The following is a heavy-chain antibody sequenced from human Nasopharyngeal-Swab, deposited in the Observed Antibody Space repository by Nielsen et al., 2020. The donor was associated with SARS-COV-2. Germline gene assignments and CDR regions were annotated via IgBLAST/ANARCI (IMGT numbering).Heavy chain of an antibody. Sequence: ASVKVSCKASGYTFTSYDINWVRQATGQGLEWMGSMNPNSGNTGYAQKFQGRVTMTRNTSISTAYMELSSLRSEDTAVYYCARDCTNGVCLYYYYGMDVWGQGTTVTVSS. CDR3: ARDCTNGVCLYYYYGMDV. V-gene: IGHV1-8*01. J-gene: IGHJ6*02. D-gene: IGHD2-8*01. CDR1: GYTFTSYD. CDR2: MNPNSGNT.